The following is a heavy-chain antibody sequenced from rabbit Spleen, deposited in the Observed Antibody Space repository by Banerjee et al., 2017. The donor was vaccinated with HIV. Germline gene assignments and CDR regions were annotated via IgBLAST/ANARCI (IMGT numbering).Heavy chain of an antibody. D-gene: IGHD8-1*01. CDR2: IDAGSSGFT. CDR1: GVSFSISSY. CDR3: ARDTASSFSSYGMDL. Sequence: QQLVESGGDLVKPGASLTLTCTASGVSFSISSYMCWVRQAPGKGLEWIACIDAGSSGFTYFATWAKGRFTISKTSSTTVTLQMTRLTAADTATYFCARDTASSFSSYGMDLWGPGTLVTVS. J-gene: IGHJ6*01. V-gene: IGHV1S40*01.